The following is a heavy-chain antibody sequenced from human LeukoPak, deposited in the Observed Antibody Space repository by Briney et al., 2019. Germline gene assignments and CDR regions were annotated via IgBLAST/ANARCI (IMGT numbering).Heavy chain of an antibody. CDR3: ARAGYCSSTSCYDIDSYYYYGMDV. D-gene: IGHD2-2*01. J-gene: IGHJ6*02. Sequence: GESLEISCKGSGYSFTSYWIGWVRQMPGKGLEWMGIIYPGDSDTRYSPSFQGQVTISADKSISTAYLQWSSLKASDTAMYYCARAGYCSSTSCYDIDSYYYYGMDVWGQGTTVTVSS. CDR2: IYPGDSDT. CDR1: GYSFTSYW. V-gene: IGHV5-51*01.